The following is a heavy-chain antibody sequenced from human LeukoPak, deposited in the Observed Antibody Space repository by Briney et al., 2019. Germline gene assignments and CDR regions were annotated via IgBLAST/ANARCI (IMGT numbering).Heavy chain of an antibody. CDR1: GFTVSTNY. Sequence: GGSLRLSCAASGFTVSTNYMSWVRQAPGKGLEWVSVIYSGGSRYYADSVKGRFTISRDNSKNTLYLQMNSLRAEDTAVYYCARGGDNGRSPLGGMDVWAKGPRSPSP. CDR2: IYSGGSR. V-gene: IGHV3-53*01. CDR3: ARGGDNGRSPLGGMDV. J-gene: IGHJ6*02. D-gene: IGHD2-21*02.